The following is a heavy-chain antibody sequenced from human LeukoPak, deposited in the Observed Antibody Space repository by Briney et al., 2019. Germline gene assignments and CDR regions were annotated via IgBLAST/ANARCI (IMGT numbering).Heavy chain of an antibody. V-gene: IGHV3-30*02. CDR1: GFTFSNYG. Sequence: GGSLRLSCAASGFTFSNYGMHWVRQAPGKGLEWVAFIRYDGDDKYYADSMKGRLTISRDNSKNTLFLQMNSLRAEDTAVYYCAKSIAVAGVGGGRIFDYWGQGTLVTVSS. CDR3: AKSIAVAGVGGGRIFDY. D-gene: IGHD6-19*01. J-gene: IGHJ4*02. CDR2: IRYDGDDK.